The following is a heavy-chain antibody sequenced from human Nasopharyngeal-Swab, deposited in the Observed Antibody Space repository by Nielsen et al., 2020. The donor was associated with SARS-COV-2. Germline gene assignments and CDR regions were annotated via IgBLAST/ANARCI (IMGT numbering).Heavy chain of an antibody. CDR3: ARERWRDHDFDA. V-gene: IGHV3-48*03. J-gene: IGHJ4*02. CDR1: GFTLSSYE. Sequence: LKISCAASGFTLSSYEMNWVRQTPGKGLEWISYISSTGSTIYNADSVKGRFTVSRENAKNSMFLQMISLRAEDTAVYYCARERWRDHDFDAWGQGTLVIVSS. D-gene: IGHD1-14*01. CDR2: ISSTGSTI.